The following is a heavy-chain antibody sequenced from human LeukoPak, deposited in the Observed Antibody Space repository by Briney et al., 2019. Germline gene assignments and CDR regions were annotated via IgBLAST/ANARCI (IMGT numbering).Heavy chain of an antibody. J-gene: IGHJ3*02. CDR1: GGSISSGGYS. V-gene: IGHV4-30-2*01. CDR2: IYDSGST. D-gene: IGHD4-11*01. Sequence: SETLSLTCAVSGGSISSGGYSWSWIRQPPGKGLEWIGYIYDSGSTYYNPSLKSRVTISVDRSKNQFSLKLSSVTAADTAEYYCARELQYDAFDIWGQGTMVTVSS. CDR3: ARELQYDAFDI.